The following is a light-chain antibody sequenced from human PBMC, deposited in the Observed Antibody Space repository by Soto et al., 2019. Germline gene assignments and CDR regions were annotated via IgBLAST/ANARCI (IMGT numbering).Light chain of an antibody. CDR1: QTISNY. CDR3: QQTYSTAYT. J-gene: IGKJ2*01. Sequence: DIQMTQSPSSLSASVGDRITITCRASQTISNYLNWYQHKPGKAPKLLIYAASSLQRGIPSGFSGSGSGTDFTLTITNLQPEDFATYYCQQTYSTAYTFGQGTKLEI. CDR2: AAS. V-gene: IGKV1-39*01.